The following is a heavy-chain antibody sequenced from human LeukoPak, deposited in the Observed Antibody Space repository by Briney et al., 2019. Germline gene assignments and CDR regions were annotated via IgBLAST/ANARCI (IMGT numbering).Heavy chain of an antibody. Sequence: ASVKVSFKAAGYPFTIYDINWVRQAPGQGREWMGWMNLHSGNTGYAQKFQGRGTITRNTAISTDYMEQNRLTYEDTAIYYSVRSKADPYIRYEFVSWGQGALVTVSS. CDR3: VRSKADPYIRYEFVS. V-gene: IGHV1-8*01. D-gene: IGHD5-12*01. CDR2: MNLHSGNT. J-gene: IGHJ4*02. CDR1: GYPFTIYD.